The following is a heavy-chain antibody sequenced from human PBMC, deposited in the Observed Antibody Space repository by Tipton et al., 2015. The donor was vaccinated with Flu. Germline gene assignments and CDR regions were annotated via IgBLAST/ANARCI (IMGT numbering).Heavy chain of an antibody. CDR3: ARESFYDVDLDDWYIDL. V-gene: IGHV4-34*01. CDR1: GGSLSGYY. CDR2: INHGGSG. J-gene: IGHJ2*01. D-gene: IGHD2/OR15-2a*01. Sequence: TLSLTCAVYGGSLSGYYWSWIRQPPGKGLEWIGEINHGGSGNSCPSLKGRVTMSLDTSKNQFSLRLSSVTAADTAVYYCARESFYDVDLDDWYIDLWGRGTLVTVSS.